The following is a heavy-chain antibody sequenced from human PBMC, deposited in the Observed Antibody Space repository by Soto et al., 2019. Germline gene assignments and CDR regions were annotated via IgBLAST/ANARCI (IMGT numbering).Heavy chain of an antibody. Sequence: QVQLVQSGAEVKKPGASVKVSCKASGYTFTSYAMHWVRQAPGQRLEWMGWINAGNGNTKYSQKFQGRVTITRDTSASTAYMELSSLRSEDTAVYYCARVNGIAAALGWFDPWGQGTLVTVSS. V-gene: IGHV1-3*01. CDR3: ARVNGIAAALGWFDP. CDR1: GYTFTSYA. J-gene: IGHJ5*02. CDR2: INAGNGNT. D-gene: IGHD6-13*01.